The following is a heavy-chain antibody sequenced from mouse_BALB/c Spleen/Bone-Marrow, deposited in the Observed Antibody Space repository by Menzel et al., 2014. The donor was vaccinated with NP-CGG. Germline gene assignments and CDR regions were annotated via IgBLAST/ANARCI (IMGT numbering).Heavy chain of an antibody. CDR3: SRLGYYGGFAY. V-gene: IGHV4-1*02. CDR2: INPDSSTI. J-gene: IGHJ3*01. Sequence: EVKLVESGGGLVHPGGFLKLSCAASGFDFSRYWMGWVRQAPGKGLEWIGEINPDSSTINYTPSLKDKFIISRDNAKNTLYLQMSKVRSEDTALYYCSRLGYYGGFAYWGQGTLVTVSA. D-gene: IGHD2-3*01. CDR1: GFDFSRYW.